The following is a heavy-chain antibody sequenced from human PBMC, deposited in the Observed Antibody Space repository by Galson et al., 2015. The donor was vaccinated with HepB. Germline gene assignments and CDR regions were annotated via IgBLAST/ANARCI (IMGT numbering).Heavy chain of an antibody. CDR2: ISSSSSVI. D-gene: IGHD6-19*01. Sequence: SLRLSCAASGFTFSSYSMNWVRQAPGKGLEWVSYISSSSSVINYADFVKGRFTISRDNAKNSLFLQMNSLRAEDTAVYYCASGAEGLAVGGYFDLWGRGTLVTVSS. CDR1: GFTFSSYS. CDR3: ASGAEGLAVGGYFDL. J-gene: IGHJ2*01. V-gene: IGHV3-48*01.